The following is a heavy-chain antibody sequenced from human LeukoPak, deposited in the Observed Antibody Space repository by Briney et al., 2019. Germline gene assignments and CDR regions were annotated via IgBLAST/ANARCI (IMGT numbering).Heavy chain of an antibody. J-gene: IGHJ4*02. CDR3: ARHSGIPTRRVVVPAATAL. D-gene: IGHD2-2*01. V-gene: IGHV4-39*01. CDR1: GGSISSSSYY. CDR2: IYYSGST. Sequence: SETLSLTCTVSGGSISSSSYYWGWIRQSPGKGLEWIGSIYYSGSTYYNPSLKSRVTISVDTSKNQFSLKLSSVTAADTAVYYCARHSGIPTRRVVVPAATALWGQGTLVTVSS.